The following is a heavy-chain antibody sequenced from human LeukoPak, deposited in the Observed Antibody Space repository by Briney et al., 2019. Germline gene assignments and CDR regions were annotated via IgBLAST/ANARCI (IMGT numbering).Heavy chain of an antibody. CDR1: GFTFSSYS. D-gene: IGHD3-9*01. V-gene: IGHV3-21*01. Sequence: GGSLRLSCAASGFTFSSYSMNWVRQAPGKGLEWVSSISSSSSYIYYADSVKGRFTISRDNAKNSLYLQMNSLGAEDTAVYYCARSSILTGQDYWGQGTLVTVSS. CDR3: ARSSILTGQDY. J-gene: IGHJ4*02. CDR2: ISSSSSYI.